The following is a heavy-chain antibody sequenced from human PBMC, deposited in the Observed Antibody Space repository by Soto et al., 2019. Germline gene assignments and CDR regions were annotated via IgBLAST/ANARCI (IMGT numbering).Heavy chain of an antibody. CDR2: MNAKSGDT. CDR3: ARGNPFNYAGFDV. CDR1: GYTFSDFD. D-gene: IGHD3-16*01. J-gene: IGHJ6*02. Sequence: QAHLEQSGAELKRPGASVKVSCKASGYTFSDFDINWLRQASRQGPEWVGWMNAKSGDTFFAQRFPGKFNMTWDTSLSTAYMEVGSLTSDDTAIYYCARGNPFNYAGFDVWGQGTTVAVSS. V-gene: IGHV1-8*01.